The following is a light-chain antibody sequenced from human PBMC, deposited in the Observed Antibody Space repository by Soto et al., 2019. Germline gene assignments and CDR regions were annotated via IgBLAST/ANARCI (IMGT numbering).Light chain of an antibody. Sequence: QAVVTQEPSSSVSPGRTVTLTCGLSSDSVSAGHFPSWYQQTPGQAPRTLIYNTNTRSSGVPDRFSGSILGNRAALTIPGAQADDESDYYCGLYLRSGLSVFGGGTKLTVL. CDR3: GLYLRSGLSV. CDR1: SDSVSAGHF. J-gene: IGLJ2*01. V-gene: IGLV8-61*01. CDR2: NTN.